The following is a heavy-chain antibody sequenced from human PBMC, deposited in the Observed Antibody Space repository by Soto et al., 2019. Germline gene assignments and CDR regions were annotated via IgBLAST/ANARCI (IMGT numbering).Heavy chain of an antibody. V-gene: IGHV4-59*01. CDR2: IYYGGGT. CDR3: ASQYYYDSSGSQTFDY. J-gene: IGHJ4*02. Sequence: ETLSRTCTVSGGSISSYYWNWIRQPPGKGLEWIGDIYYGGGTNYNPSLKSRVTLSVDTSKNQFSLKLSSVTAADTAVYYCASQYYYDSSGSQTFDYWGQGTQVTVSS. D-gene: IGHD3-22*01. CDR1: GGSISSYY.